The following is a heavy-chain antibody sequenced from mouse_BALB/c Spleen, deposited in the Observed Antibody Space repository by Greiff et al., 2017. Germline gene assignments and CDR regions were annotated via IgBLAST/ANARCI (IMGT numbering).Heavy chain of an antibody. V-gene: IGHV5-17*02. CDR1: GFTFSSFG. CDR3: ARSELRLRYFDV. CDR2: ISSGSSTI. Sequence: EVQLVESGGGLVQPGGSRKLSCAASGFTFSSFGMHWVRQAPEKGLEWVAYISSGSSTIYYADTVKGRFTISRDNPKNTLFLQMTSLRSEDTAMYYCARSELRLRYFDVWGAGTTVTVSS. J-gene: IGHJ1*01. D-gene: IGHD1-2*01.